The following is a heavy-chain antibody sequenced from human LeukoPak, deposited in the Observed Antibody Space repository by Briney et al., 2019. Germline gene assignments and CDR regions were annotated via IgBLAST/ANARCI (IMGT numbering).Heavy chain of an antibody. D-gene: IGHD3-22*01. Sequence: ASVKVSCKASGYTFTSCGISWVRQAPGQGLEWMGWISAYNGNTNYAQKLQGRVTMTTDTSTSTAYMELRSLRSDDTAVYYCARVRGITMIVVVIEPPDYWGQGTLVTVSS. V-gene: IGHV1-18*01. J-gene: IGHJ4*02. CDR1: GYTFTSCG. CDR2: ISAYNGNT. CDR3: ARVRGITMIVVVIEPPDY.